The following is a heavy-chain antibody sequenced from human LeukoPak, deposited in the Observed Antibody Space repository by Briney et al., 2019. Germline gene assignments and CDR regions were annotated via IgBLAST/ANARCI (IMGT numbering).Heavy chain of an antibody. D-gene: IGHD3-3*01. CDR1: GFTFSRYG. J-gene: IGHJ4*02. Sequence: GGSLRLSCAASGFTFSRYGMSWVRQAPGKGLEWVSTINNSGRNTHYPDAVKGRFTISRDNSKNTLYLQMNSLRVEDTALYYCANALYLDEAGWGQGTLVTVSS. V-gene: IGHV3-23*01. CDR3: ANALYLDEAG. CDR2: INNSGRNT.